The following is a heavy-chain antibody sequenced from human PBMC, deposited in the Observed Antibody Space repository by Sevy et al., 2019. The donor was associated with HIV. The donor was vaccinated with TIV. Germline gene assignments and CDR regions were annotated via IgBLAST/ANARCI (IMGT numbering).Heavy chain of an antibody. V-gene: IGHV3-21*01. CDR1: GFTFNAYS. J-gene: IGHJ4*02. CDR2: ISSSGDHI. Sequence: GGSLRLSCAASGFTFNAYSMNWVRQAPGKGLEWVSSISSSGDHIYYAHSVKGRFTVSRDNAKNSLYLQINSLRVEDTAVYYCASFSGSYWGQGTLVTVSS. D-gene: IGHD1-26*01. CDR3: ASFSGSY.